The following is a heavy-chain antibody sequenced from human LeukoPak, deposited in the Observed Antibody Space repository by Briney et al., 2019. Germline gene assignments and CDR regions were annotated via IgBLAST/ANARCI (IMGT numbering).Heavy chain of an antibody. V-gene: IGHV4-38-2*02. Sequence: PSETLSLTCTVSGYFISSGYYWGWIRQPPGKGLEWIGSIYYSGSTHYNPSLKSRVTMSVETSKNQFSLKLTSVTAADSAAYYCARDGGVMGTFDIWGHGTMVTISS. D-gene: IGHD3-16*01. CDR3: ARDGGVMGTFDI. CDR1: GYFISSGYY. J-gene: IGHJ3*02. CDR2: IYYSGST.